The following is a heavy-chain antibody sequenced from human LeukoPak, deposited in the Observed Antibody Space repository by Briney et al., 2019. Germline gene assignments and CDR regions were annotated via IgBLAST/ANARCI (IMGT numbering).Heavy chain of an antibody. Sequence: SETLSLTCTVSGGSISSGDYYWSWIRQPPGKGLEWIGYIYYSGSTYYNPSLKSRVTISVDTSKNQFSLKLSSVTAADTAVYYCAREGGGTELYYFDYWGQGTLVTVSS. CDR3: AREGGGTELYYFDY. CDR1: GGSISSGDYY. V-gene: IGHV4-30-4*01. J-gene: IGHJ4*02. D-gene: IGHD3-16*01. CDR2: IYYSGST.